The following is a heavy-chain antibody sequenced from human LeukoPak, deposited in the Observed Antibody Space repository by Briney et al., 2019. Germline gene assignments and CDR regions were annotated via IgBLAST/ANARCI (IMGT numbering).Heavy chain of an antibody. Sequence: PGGSLRLSCAASGFTLSTYAMSWIRQAPGKGPEWVSAISGSTTYYTDSVKGRFTISRDNSKNTLYLQMNSLRAEDTAVYYCAKEMDGIGGPDYFDYWGQGTLVTVSS. D-gene: IGHD3-10*01. CDR2: ISGSTT. CDR3: AKEMDGIGGPDYFDY. V-gene: IGHV3-23*01. J-gene: IGHJ4*02. CDR1: GFTLSTYA.